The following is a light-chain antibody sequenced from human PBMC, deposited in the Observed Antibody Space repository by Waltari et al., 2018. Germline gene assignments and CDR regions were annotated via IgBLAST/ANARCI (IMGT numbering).Light chain of an antibody. J-gene: IGLJ1*01. CDR1: SSDVGGYNY. CDR2: DVT. CDR3: CSYAGIFTLYV. Sequence: QSALTQPRSVSGSPGQSVTISCTGTSSDVGGYNYVSWYQQHPGKAPKLMIYDVTKRPSGVPDRFSGSKSGNTASLTISGLQAEEEADYYCCSYAGIFTLYVFGAGTKVTVL. V-gene: IGLV2-11*01.